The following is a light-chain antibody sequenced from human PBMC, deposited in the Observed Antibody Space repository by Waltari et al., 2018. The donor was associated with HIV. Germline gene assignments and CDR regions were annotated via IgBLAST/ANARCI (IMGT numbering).Light chain of an antibody. CDR1: RSDVGGYYH. V-gene: IGLV2-8*01. Sequence: QPALTQPPSAPGSPGQSLTIPCPGSRSDVGGYYHVPWYQVHPCKAPKLMIYEVSKRPSGVPDRFSGSKSGNTASLTVSGLQSEDEADYFCASYAGSTNVFGTGTKVTVL. CDR2: EVS. CDR3: ASYAGSTNV. J-gene: IGLJ1*01.